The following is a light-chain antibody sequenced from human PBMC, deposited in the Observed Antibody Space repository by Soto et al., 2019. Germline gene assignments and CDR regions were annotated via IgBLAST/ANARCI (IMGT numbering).Light chain of an antibody. Sequence: EIVLTQSPGTLSLSPGERATLSCRASQSVSSSYLAWYQQKPGQAPRLLIYGASSRATGIPDRFSGSGSGTDFTLTISRLEPEDFAVYYCQRYGSSLTFGGGTKGEIK. CDR2: GAS. V-gene: IGKV3-20*01. J-gene: IGKJ4*01. CDR1: QSVSSSY. CDR3: QRYGSSLT.